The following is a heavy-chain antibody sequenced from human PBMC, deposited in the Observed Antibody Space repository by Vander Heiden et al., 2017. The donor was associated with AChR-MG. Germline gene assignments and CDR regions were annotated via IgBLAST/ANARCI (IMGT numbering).Heavy chain of an antibody. CDR2: ISSNGGST. V-gene: IGHV3-64D*06. CDR1: RLTFSSYA. J-gene: IGHJ4*02. CDR3: VKVGSGYYSGYFDY. D-gene: IGHD5-12*01. Sequence: EVQLVESGGGLVQPGGSLRLSCSASRLTFSSYAMHWVRQAPGKGLEYVSAISSNGGSTYYADSVKGRFTISRDNSKNTLYLQMSSLRAEDTAVYYCVKVGSGYYSGYFDYWGQGTLVTVSS.